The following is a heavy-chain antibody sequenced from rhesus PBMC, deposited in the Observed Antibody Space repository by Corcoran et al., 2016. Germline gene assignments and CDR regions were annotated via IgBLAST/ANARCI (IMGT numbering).Heavy chain of an antibody. D-gene: IGHD6-13*01. CDR1: GFTFGRYA. CDR2: IRSVSSYI. CDR3: TRVIAGGIHFDY. Sequence: EVQLVESGGGLVQPGGSLRLSCAASGFTFGRYAMRGVRQAPGKGLEWVSSIRSVSSYIYYTDSVKGRFTISRDNAKNSLSLQMNSLRAEDTAVYYCTRVIAGGIHFDYWGQGVLVTVSS. V-gene: IGHV3S16*01. J-gene: IGHJ4*01.